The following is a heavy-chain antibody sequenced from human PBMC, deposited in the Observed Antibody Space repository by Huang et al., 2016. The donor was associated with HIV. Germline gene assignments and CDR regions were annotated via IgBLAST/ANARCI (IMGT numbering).Heavy chain of an antibody. CDR3: AKGGSAAAVLDF. J-gene: IGHJ4*02. D-gene: IGHD6-13*01. CDR2: ISYDAKTK. CDR1: GFTFSSYG. Sequence: QVQLVESGGGVVQPGRAVRIYWAASGFTFSSYGMHWVRQAPGKWLEWVVVISYDAKTKYYAESLKGRFSISRDNSKTTVYLQLNSLRLEDTAVYYCAKGGSAAAVLDFWGQGTLVTVSS. V-gene: IGHV3-30*18.